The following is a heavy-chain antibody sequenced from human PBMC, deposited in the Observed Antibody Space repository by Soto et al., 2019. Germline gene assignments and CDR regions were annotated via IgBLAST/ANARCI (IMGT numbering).Heavy chain of an antibody. CDR2: IKQDGSEK. CDR3: ARDRAYDSSGRGAFDI. D-gene: IGHD3-22*01. V-gene: IGHV3-7*01. J-gene: IGHJ3*02. Sequence: GGSLRLSCAASGFTFNSYWMSWVRQAPGKGLEWVANIKQDGSEKYYVDSVKGRFTISRDNAKNSLYLQMNSLRAEDTAVYYCARDRAYDSSGRGAFDIWGQGTMVTVSS. CDR1: GFTFNSYW.